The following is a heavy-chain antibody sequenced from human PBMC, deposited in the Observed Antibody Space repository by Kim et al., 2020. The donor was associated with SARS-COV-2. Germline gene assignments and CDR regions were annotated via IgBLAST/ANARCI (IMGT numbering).Heavy chain of an antibody. V-gene: IGHV4-39*01. CDR3: ARRLPNLGSSWYSFDY. Sequence: SETLSLTCTVSGGSISSSSYYWGWIRQPPGKGLEWIGSIYYSGSTYYNPSLKSRVTISVDTSKNQFSLKLSSVTAADTAVYYCARRLPNLGSSWYSFDYWGQGTLVTVSS. J-gene: IGHJ4*02. CDR2: IYYSGST. CDR1: GGSISSSSYY. D-gene: IGHD6-13*01.